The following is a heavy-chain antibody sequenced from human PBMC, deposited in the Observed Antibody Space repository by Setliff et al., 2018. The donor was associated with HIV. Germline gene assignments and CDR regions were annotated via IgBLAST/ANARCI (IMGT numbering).Heavy chain of an antibody. V-gene: IGHV4-39*07. CDR2: INHSGST. CDR1: GDSISNNNYY. Sequence: SETLSLTCTVSGDSISNNNYYWGWIRQPPGKGLEWIGAINHSGSTNYNPSLKSRVTISVDTSKSQFSLKLSSVTAADTALYYCARGSDYIWGNYRFPFDYWGQGTLVTVSS. D-gene: IGHD3-16*02. CDR3: ARGSDYIWGNYRFPFDY. J-gene: IGHJ4*02.